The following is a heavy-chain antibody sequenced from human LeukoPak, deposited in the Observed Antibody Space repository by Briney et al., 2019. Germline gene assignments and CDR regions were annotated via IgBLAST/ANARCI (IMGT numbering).Heavy chain of an antibody. D-gene: IGHD2-21*01. V-gene: IGHV1-18*01. J-gene: IGHJ4*02. CDR3: ARDRGIVVAINPFDY. Sequence: ASVKVSCKASGYTFTSYGISWVRQAPGQGLEWVGWISAYNGNTNYAQKLQGRVTMTTDTSTSTAYMELRSLRSDDTAVYYCARDRGIVVAINPFDYWGQGTLVTDSS. CDR2: ISAYNGNT. CDR1: GYTFTSYG.